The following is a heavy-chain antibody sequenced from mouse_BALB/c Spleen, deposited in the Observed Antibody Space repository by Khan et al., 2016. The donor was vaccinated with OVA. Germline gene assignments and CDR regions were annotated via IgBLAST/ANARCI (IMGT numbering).Heavy chain of an antibody. CDR1: GYSITSDYA. D-gene: IGHD2-3*01. V-gene: IGHV3-2*02. CDR2: ISYSGST. Sequence: EVKLLESGPGLVKPSQSLSLTCTVTGYSITSDYAWNWIRQFPGNKLEWMGYISYSGSTSYNPSLKSRISITRDTSKNQFFLPLNSVTTEYTATYFCARRGDGYYGAIDYWGQGTSVTVSA. J-gene: IGHJ4*01. CDR3: ARRGDGYYGAIDY.